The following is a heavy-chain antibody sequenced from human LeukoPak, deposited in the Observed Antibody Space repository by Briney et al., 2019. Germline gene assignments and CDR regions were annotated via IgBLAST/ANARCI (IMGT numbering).Heavy chain of an antibody. Sequence: GGSLRLSCAASGFAFSSYSMNWVRQAPGKGLEWVSSISSSSSYIYYADSVKGRFTISRDNAKNSLYLQMNSLRAEDTAVYYCARDGGIVVVTVGAFDIWGQGTVVTVSS. CDR3: ARDGGIVVVTVGAFDI. CDR1: GFAFSSYS. V-gene: IGHV3-21*01. CDR2: ISSSSSYI. J-gene: IGHJ3*02. D-gene: IGHD2-21*02.